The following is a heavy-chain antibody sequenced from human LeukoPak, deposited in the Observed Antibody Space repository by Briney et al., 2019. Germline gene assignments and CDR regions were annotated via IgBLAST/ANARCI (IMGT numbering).Heavy chain of an antibody. Sequence: SVKVSCKASGGTFSSYAISWVRQAPGQGLEWMGRIIPILGIANYAQKFQGRVTITADKSTSTAYMELSSLRSEDTAVYYCARTSYYDILTGYPDAFDIWGQGTMVTVSS. J-gene: IGHJ3*02. D-gene: IGHD3-9*01. CDR1: GGTFSSYA. V-gene: IGHV1-69*04. CDR3: ARTSYYDILTGYPDAFDI. CDR2: IIPILGIA.